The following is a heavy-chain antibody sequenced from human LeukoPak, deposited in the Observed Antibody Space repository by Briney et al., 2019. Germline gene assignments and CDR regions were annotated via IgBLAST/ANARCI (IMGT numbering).Heavy chain of an antibody. CDR3: ATQSITLVVVISPFDY. CDR2: ISDTGATT. V-gene: IGHV3-23*01. D-gene: IGHD3-22*01. Sequence: PGGSLRLSCAGSGFTFSSYAMSWVRQAPGKGLEWVSAISDTGATTYDADSVRGRFTISRDNSKSTVYLQMNSLKPDDTAVYYCATQSITLVVVISPFDYWGQGTLVTVSS. CDR1: GFTFSSYA. J-gene: IGHJ4*02.